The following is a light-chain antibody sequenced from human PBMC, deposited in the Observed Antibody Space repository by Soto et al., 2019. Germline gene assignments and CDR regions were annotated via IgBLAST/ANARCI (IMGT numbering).Light chain of an antibody. CDR2: AAS. J-gene: IGKJ5*01. V-gene: IGKV1-9*01. Sequence: DIQLTQSPSFLSASVGDRVTITCRASQGISSYLAWYQQKPGKVPKLLIYAASTLQSGVPSRFSGSGSGTEFTLTISSLQPEDFATYSCQQLNTYPITFGQGTRLE. CDR3: QQLNTYPIT. CDR1: QGISSY.